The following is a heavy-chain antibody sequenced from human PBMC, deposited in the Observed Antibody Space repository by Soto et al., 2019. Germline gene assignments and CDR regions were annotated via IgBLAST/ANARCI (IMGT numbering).Heavy chain of an antibody. CDR1: GYSFTSYW. CDR2: IYPGDSDT. Sequence: GESLKISCKGSGYSFTSYWIGWVRQMPGKGLEWMGIIYPGDSDTRYSPSFQGQVTISADKSISTAYLQWSSLKASDTAMYYCERSTPAAASYYYYGMDVWGQGTTVTVSS. V-gene: IGHV5-51*01. J-gene: IGHJ6*02. CDR3: ERSTPAAASYYYYGMDV. D-gene: IGHD6-13*01.